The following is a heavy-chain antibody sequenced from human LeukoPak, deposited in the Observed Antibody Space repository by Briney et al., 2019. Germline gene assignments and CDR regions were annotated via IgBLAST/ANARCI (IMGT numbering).Heavy chain of an antibody. V-gene: IGHV4-61*02. CDR3: ARGPDSYYYDSSGYYPDAFDI. D-gene: IGHD3-22*01. CDR1: GGSISSGSYY. J-gene: IGHJ3*02. Sequence: SETLSLTCTVSGGSISSGSYYWSWIRQPAGKGLEWIGRIYTSGSTNYNPSLKSRVTISVDTSKNQFSLKLSSVTAADTAVYYCARGPDSYYYDSSGYYPDAFDIWGQGTMVTVSS. CDR2: IYTSGST.